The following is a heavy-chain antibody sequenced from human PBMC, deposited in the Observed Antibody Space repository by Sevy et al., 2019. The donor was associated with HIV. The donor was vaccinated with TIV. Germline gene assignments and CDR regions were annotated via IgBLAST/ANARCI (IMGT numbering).Heavy chain of an antibody. CDR3: AREDSSGANWFDP. V-gene: IGHV3-33*01. Sequence: GGSLRLSCAASGFTFSSYGVHWVRQAPGKGLEWVAVIWYDGSNKYYADSVKGRFTISRDNSKNTLYLQMNSLRAEDTAVYYCAREDSSGANWFDPWGQGTLVTVSS. CDR1: GFTFSSYG. CDR2: IWYDGSNK. J-gene: IGHJ5*02. D-gene: IGHD3-22*01.